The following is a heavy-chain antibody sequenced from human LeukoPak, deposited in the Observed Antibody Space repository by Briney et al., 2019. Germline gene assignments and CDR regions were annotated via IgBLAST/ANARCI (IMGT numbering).Heavy chain of an antibody. V-gene: IGHV3-21*01. D-gene: IGHD3-9*01. CDR2: ISSSSSYI. Sequence: GGSPRLSCAASGFTFSSYSMNWVRQAPGKGLEWVSSISSSSSYIYYADSVKGRFTISRDNAKNSLYLQMNSLRAEDTAVYYCARVRGFGNWFDPWGQGTLVTVSS. CDR3: ARVRGFGNWFDP. CDR1: GFTFSSYS. J-gene: IGHJ5*02.